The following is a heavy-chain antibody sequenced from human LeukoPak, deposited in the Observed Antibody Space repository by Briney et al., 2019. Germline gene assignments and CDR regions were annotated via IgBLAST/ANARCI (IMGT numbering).Heavy chain of an antibody. D-gene: IGHD3-22*01. CDR2: IYHSGST. J-gene: IGHJ4*02. V-gene: IGHV4-30-2*01. CDR1: GGSISSSGYS. Sequence: SETLSLTCAVSGGSISSSGYSWSWIRQPPGKGLEWIGYIYHSGSTYYNPSLKSRVTISVDRSKNQFSLKLSSVTAADTAVYYCARDYYDSSGYSGYFDYWGQGTLVTVSS. CDR3: ARDYYDSSGYSGYFDY.